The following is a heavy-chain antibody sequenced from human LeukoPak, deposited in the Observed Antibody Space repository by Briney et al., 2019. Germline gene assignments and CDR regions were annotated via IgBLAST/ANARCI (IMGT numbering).Heavy chain of an antibody. CDR3: ARSGGESSSWFSAPYYYYMDV. CDR2: IYHSGST. CDR1: GGSISSGGYY. J-gene: IGHJ6*03. D-gene: IGHD6-13*01. Sequence: SETLSLTCTVSGGSISSGGYYWSWIRQPPGKGLEWIGYIYHSGSTYYNPSLKSRVTISVDRSKNQFSLKLSSVTAADTAVYYCARSGGESSSWFSAPYYYYMDVWGKGTTVTVSS. V-gene: IGHV4-30-2*01.